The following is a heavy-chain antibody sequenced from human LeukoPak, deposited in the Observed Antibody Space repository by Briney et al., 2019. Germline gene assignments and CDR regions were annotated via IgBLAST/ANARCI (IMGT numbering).Heavy chain of an antibody. V-gene: IGHV4-39*01. CDR3: ARQPTGFPNWFDP. CDR2: IYYSGTT. D-gene: IGHD2-8*02. CDR1: GVSIISSSYN. J-gene: IGHJ5*02. Sequence: TPSETLSLTCTVSGVSIISSSYNWGWIRQPPGKGLEWIRTIYYSGTTYYNPSLKTRVTISVDTSKNEFSLKVNSVTAADTALYYCARQPTGFPNWFDPWGQGTRVTVSS.